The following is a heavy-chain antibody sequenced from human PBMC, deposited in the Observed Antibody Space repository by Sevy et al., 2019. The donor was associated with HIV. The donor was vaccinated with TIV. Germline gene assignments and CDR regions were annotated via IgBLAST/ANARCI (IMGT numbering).Heavy chain of an antibody. V-gene: IGHV3-48*02. CDR2: ISSGSSTI. D-gene: IGHD6-19*01. Sequence: GGSLRLSCAASGFTFRTYNMNWVRQAPGKGLEWVSCISSGSSTIYYADSVKGRFTISRDKAKNSLYLQMNSLRDEDTALYYCARGSGSAFDYWGQGTLVTVSS. J-gene: IGHJ4*02. CDR3: ARGSGSAFDY. CDR1: GFTFRTYN.